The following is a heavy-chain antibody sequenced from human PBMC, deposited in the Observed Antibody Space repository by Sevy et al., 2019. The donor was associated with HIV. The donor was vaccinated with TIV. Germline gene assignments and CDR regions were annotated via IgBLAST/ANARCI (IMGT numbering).Heavy chain of an antibody. CDR1: GFTFSSYA. V-gene: IGHV3-30*04. Sequence: GGSLRLSCAASGFTFSSYAMHWVRQAPGKGLEWVGVISYDGSNKYYADSVKGRFTISRDNSKNTLYLQMNSLRAEDTAVYYCARDPSKLGYCSSTSCHGLVDYWGQGTLVTVSS. CDR3: ARDPSKLGYCSSTSCHGLVDY. D-gene: IGHD2-2*01. J-gene: IGHJ4*02. CDR2: ISYDGSNK.